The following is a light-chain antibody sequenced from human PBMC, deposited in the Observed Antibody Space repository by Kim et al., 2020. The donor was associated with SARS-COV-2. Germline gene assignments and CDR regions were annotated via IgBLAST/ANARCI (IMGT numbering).Light chain of an antibody. CDR2: KAS. CDR1: HSIGSW. CDR3: QQYGSYSIT. V-gene: IGKV1-5*03. Sequence: DIQMTQSPSTLSASVGGSVTITCRASHSIGSWLAWYQQKPGKAPNLLIYKASSLETGVPSRFSGSGSGTEFTLTISSLQPDDFATYYCQQYGSYSITIGQGTRLQIK. J-gene: IGKJ5*01.